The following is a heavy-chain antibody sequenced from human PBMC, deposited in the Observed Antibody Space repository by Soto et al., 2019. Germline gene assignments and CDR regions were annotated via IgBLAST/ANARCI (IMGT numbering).Heavy chain of an antibody. Sequence: SETLSLTCTVSGGSISSGDYYWSWIRQPPGKGLEWIGYIYYSGSTYYNPSLKSRVTISVDTSKNQFSLKLSSVTAADTAVYYCARASAPAFCGGDCYPDAFDIWGQGTMVTVSS. CDR1: GGSISSGDYY. CDR2: IYYSGST. V-gene: IGHV4-30-4*01. CDR3: ARASAPAFCGGDCYPDAFDI. J-gene: IGHJ3*02. D-gene: IGHD2-21*02.